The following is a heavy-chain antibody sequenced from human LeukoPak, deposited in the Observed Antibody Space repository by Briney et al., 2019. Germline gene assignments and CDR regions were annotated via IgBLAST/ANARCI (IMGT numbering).Heavy chain of an antibody. Sequence: ASVKVSCKVSGYTLTELSMHWVRQAPGKGLEWMGGFDPEDGETIYVQKFQGRVTMTEDTSTDTAYMELSSLRSEDTAVYYCATISNLYDSSGLFDYWGQGTLVTVSS. J-gene: IGHJ4*02. V-gene: IGHV1-24*01. CDR2: FDPEDGET. D-gene: IGHD3-22*01. CDR1: GYTLTELS. CDR3: ATISNLYDSSGLFDY.